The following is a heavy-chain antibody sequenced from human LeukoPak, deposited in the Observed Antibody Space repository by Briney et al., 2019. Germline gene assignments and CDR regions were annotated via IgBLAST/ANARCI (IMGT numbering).Heavy chain of an antibody. CDR3: ARRLWSGPFDY. D-gene: IGHD3-3*01. Sequence: SETLSLTCTVSGGSITSDYWSWIRQPPGKGLEWIGFIYSSGSPTYSPSLESRVTISVDTSKNQFSLKLTSVTATDSAVYYCARRLWSGPFDYWGQGTLVTVFS. CDR2: IYSSGSP. J-gene: IGHJ4*02. V-gene: IGHV4-4*09. CDR1: GGSITSDY.